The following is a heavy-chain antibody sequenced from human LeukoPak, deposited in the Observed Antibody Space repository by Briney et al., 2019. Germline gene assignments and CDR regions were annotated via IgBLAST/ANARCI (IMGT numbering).Heavy chain of an antibody. D-gene: IGHD2-15*01. V-gene: IGHV3-43D*03. CDR3: AKDGVVAAVGDNWFDA. Sequence: GGSLRLSCAASGFTFDDYAMHWVRQAPGKSLEWVSLISWHGGSTYYADSVKGRFTISRDNSRNSLYLQMNSLRAEDTALYYCAKDGVVAAVGDNWFDAWGQGTLVTVSS. CDR1: GFTFDDYA. CDR2: ISWHGGST. J-gene: IGHJ5*02.